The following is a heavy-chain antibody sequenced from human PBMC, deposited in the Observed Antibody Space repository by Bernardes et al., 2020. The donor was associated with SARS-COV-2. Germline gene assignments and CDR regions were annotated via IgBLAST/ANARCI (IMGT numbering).Heavy chain of an antibody. CDR2: ISTAGTYI. Sequence: GGSLRLSCGTSGFTFSSYSMNWVRQAPGKGLEWVSSISTAGTYISYADSVRGRFTISRDNARNSLYLQMGSLRAEDTAVYYCARVDHTNLYFFDSLGQGTLVTVSS. CDR3: ARVDHTNLYFFDS. CDR1: GFTFSSYS. D-gene: IGHD2-8*01. J-gene: IGHJ4*02. V-gene: IGHV3-21*01.